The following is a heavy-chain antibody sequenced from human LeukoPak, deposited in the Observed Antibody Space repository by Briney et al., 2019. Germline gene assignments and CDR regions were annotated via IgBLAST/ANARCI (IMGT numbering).Heavy chain of an antibody. V-gene: IGHV1-18*01. D-gene: IGHD2/OR15-2a*01. CDR2: ISAYNGNT. CDR1: GYTFTSYG. J-gene: IGHJ4*02. CDR3: ARGRRALHQNITPDY. Sequence: GASVKVSCKASGYTFTSYGISWVRQAPGQGLEWMGWISAYNGNTNYAQKLQGRVTMTTDTSTSTAYMELRSPRSDDTAVYYCARGRRALHQNITPDYWGQGTLVTVSS.